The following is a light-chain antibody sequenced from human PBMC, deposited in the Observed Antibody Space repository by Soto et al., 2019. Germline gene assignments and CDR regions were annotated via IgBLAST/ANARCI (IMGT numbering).Light chain of an antibody. CDR3: TSYAGTYSFFYV. CDR2: EVS. V-gene: IGLV2-8*01. CDR1: SSEVGAYNY. Sequence: QSVLTPPPSPSGASWQAVTLSCTGTSSEVGAYNYVSWYQQLPGKAPKLIIYEVSKRPSGVPDRFSGSKSGNTASLTVSGLQAEDEADYYCTSYAGTYSFFYVFGTGTKVTVL. J-gene: IGLJ1*01.